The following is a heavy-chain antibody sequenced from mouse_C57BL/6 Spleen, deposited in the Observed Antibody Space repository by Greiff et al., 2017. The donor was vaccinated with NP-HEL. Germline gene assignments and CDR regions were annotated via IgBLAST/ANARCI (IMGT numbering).Heavy chain of an antibody. CDR1: GFTFSDYY. CDR2: INYDGSST. V-gene: IGHV5-16*01. D-gene: IGHD3-2*02. Sequence: DVHLVESEGGLVQPGSSMKLSCTASGFTFSDYYMAWVRQVPEKGLEWVANINYDGSSTYYLDSLKSRFIISRDNAKNILYLQMSSLKSEDTATYYCARDQLRLEGYFDYWGQGTTLTVSS. CDR3: ARDQLRLEGYFDY. J-gene: IGHJ2*01.